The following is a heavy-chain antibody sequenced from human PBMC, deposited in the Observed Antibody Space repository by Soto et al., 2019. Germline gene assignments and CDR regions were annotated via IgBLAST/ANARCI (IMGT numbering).Heavy chain of an antibody. D-gene: IGHD2-2*01. CDR2: ISAYTDDP. Sequence: ASVRVSCKASGNTFTNFGVTWVRQAPGQGLEWMGWISAYTDDPNYAQKFQGRVTMTIDTSTSTAYLDLRSLTSDDTAVYYCARVIPGAEAWFDPWGQGTLVTVSS. J-gene: IGHJ5*02. CDR3: ARVIPGAEAWFDP. CDR1: GNTFTNFG. V-gene: IGHV1-18*01.